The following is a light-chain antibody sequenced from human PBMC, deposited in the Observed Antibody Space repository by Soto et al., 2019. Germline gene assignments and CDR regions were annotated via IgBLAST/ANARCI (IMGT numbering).Light chain of an antibody. CDR3: MQALQTPPYT. CDR2: LGS. J-gene: IGKJ2*01. Sequence: DIVMTQSPLSLPVTPGEPASISCRSSQSLLHSNGYNYLDWYLQKPGQSPQVLIYLGSNRASGVPDRFSGSGSGTGFTLKISRVEAEDVGVYYCMQALQTPPYTFGQGTKLEIK. V-gene: IGKV2-28*01. CDR1: QSLLHSNGYNY.